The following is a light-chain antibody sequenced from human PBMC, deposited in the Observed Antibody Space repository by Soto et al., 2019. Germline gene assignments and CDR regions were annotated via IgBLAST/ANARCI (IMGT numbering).Light chain of an antibody. CDR3: QQYVTSPWT. CDR1: QSVSSNY. V-gene: IGKV3-20*01. Sequence: DIVLTQSPGTLSLSPGERATLSCRASQSVSSNYLAWYQQKPGQAPRLLIYGASSGVTGIPDRFSGSGSGTDFTLTSSRLEPEDFAVYYCQQYVTSPWTFGQGTKVEIK. J-gene: IGKJ1*01. CDR2: GAS.